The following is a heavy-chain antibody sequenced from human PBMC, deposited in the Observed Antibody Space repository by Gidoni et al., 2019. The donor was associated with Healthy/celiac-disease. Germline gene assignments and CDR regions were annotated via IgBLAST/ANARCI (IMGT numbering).Heavy chain of an antibody. CDR1: GYTFTDYY. CDR2: VDPEDGEK. D-gene: IGHD6-13*01. Sequence: EVQLVQSGAEVKKPGATVKISCKVSGYTFTDYYMHWVQQAPGKGLEWMGLVDPEDGEKIYAEKFQGRVTITADTSTDTAYMELSSLRSEDTAVYYCATQARIAAAGIGPDDAFDIWGQGTMVTVSS. V-gene: IGHV1-69-2*01. CDR3: ATQARIAAAGIGPDDAFDI. J-gene: IGHJ3*02.